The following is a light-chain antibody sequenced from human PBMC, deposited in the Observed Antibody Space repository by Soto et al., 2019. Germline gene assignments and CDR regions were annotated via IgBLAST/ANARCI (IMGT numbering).Light chain of an antibody. V-gene: IGKV1-5*01. CDR3: QQYDDVPAMT. CDR1: QSISSW. J-gene: IGKJ4*01. Sequence: DIQMTQSPSTLSASVGDRVTITCRASQSISSWLAWYQQKPGKAPKLLIYDASSLERGVPSRFSGSGSGTNFTFTISSLQPEDIAIYYCQQYDDVPAMTFGGGTKVDIK. CDR2: DAS.